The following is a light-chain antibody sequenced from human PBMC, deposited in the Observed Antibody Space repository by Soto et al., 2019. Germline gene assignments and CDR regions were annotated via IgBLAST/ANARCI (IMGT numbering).Light chain of an antibody. CDR3: ASITRSSTSV. V-gene: IGLV2-14*01. Sequence: QSVLSQPASVSGSPGQSITISCTGTSSDVGGFEYVSWYQHQPGKAPKLIIYDGTKRPSGVSNRFSGSKSGNTAALTISGIQAEDEGDYYCASITRSSTSVFGTGTKVTVL. CDR2: DGT. CDR1: SSDVGGFEY. J-gene: IGLJ1*01.